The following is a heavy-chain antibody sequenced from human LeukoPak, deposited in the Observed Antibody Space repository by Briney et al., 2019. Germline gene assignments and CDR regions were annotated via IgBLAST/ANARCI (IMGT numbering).Heavy chain of an antibody. J-gene: IGHJ5*02. Sequence: PSETLSLTCAVSGYSISSGYYWGWIRQPPGKGLEWIGSIYHSGSTYYNPSLKSRVTISVDTSKNQFSLKLSSVTAADTAVYYCARRHEQLVSWFDPWGQGTLVTVSS. CDR3: ARRHEQLVSWFDP. D-gene: IGHD6-6*01. CDR1: GYSISSGYY. CDR2: IYHSGST. V-gene: IGHV4-38-2*01.